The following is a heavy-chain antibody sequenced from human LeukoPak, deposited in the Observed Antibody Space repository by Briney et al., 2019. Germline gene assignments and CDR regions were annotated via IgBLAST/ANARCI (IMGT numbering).Heavy chain of an antibody. CDR2: IIPIFGTA. CDR3: ARDSGYDSNWFDP. CDR1: GGTFSSYA. Sequence: ASVKVSCKASGGTFSSYAISWVRQAPGQGLEWMGGIIPIFGTANYAQKFQGRVTITADESTSTAYMELSSQRSEDTAVYYCARDSGYDSNWFDPWGEGTLVTISS. J-gene: IGHJ5*02. D-gene: IGHD5-12*01. V-gene: IGHV1-69*13.